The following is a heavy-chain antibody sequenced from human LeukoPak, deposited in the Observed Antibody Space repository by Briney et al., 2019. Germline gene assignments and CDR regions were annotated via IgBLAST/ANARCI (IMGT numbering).Heavy chain of an antibody. J-gene: IGHJ4*02. V-gene: IGHV4-61*02. D-gene: IGHD3-22*01. Sequence: ASETLSLTCTVSGGSISSGSYYWSWVRQPAGEGLEWIGRIYTSGSTNFNPSLKRQVTISVATSKNQFSLKLSSVTAADTAVYYCARIRSGYSFDFDYWGQGTLVTVSS. CDR3: ARIRSGYSFDFDY. CDR1: GGSISSGSYY. CDR2: IYTSGST.